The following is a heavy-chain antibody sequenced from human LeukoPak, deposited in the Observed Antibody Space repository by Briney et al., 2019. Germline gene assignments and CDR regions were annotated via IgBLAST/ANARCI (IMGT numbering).Heavy chain of an antibody. Sequence: SQTLSLTCAISGDSVSSNSAAWYWIRQSPSRGLEWLGRTYYKSKWSYNYAISVKSRITINPDTSKNQFSLQLNSVTPDDTAVYYCARGKDYGDYYLDYWGQGTLLTVSS. D-gene: IGHD4/OR15-4a*01. CDR3: ARGKDYGDYYLDY. J-gene: IGHJ4*02. CDR1: GDSVSSNSAA. V-gene: IGHV6-1*01. CDR2: TYYKSKWSY.